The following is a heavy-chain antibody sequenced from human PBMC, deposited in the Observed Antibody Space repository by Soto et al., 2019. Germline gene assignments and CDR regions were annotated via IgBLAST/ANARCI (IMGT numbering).Heavy chain of an antibody. D-gene: IGHD2-2*01. CDR2: ISYDGSNK. CDR1: GFTFSSYA. Sequence: ESGGGVVQPGRSLRLSCAASGFTFSSYAMHWVRQAPGKGLEWVAVISYDGSNKYYADSVKGRFTISRDNSKNTLYLQMNSLRAEDAAVYYCARQREIVVVPADDAFDIWGQGTMVTVSS. V-gene: IGHV3-30-3*01. CDR3: ARQREIVVVPADDAFDI. J-gene: IGHJ3*02.